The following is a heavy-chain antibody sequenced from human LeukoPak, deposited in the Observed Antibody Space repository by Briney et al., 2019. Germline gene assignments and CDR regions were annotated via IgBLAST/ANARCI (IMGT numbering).Heavy chain of an antibody. J-gene: IGHJ2*01. D-gene: IGHD3-10*01. CDR2: ISYDGSNK. CDR1: GFTFSSYG. V-gene: IGHV3-30*18. CDR3: AKDGARIMLLWFGEPNWYFDL. Sequence: GRSLRLSCAASGFTFSSYGMHWVRQAPGKGLEWVAVISYDGSNKYYADSVKGRFTISRDNSKNTLYLQMNSLRAEDTAVYYCAKDGARIMLLWFGEPNWYFDLWGRGTLVTVSS.